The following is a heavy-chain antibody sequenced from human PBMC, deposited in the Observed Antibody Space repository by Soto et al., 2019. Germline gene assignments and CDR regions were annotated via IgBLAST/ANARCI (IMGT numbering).Heavy chain of an antibody. CDR1: GFTFSSYS. Sequence: GGSLRLSCAASGFTFSSYSMNWVRQAPGKGLEWVSSISSSSSYIYYADSVKGRFTISRDNAKNSLYLQMNSLRAEDTAVYYCARDAPTTSQYSGLVVQTYKKKPPEAVDYWGQGTLVTVSS. J-gene: IGHJ4*02. CDR3: ARDAPTTSQYSGLVVQTYKKKPPEAVDY. V-gene: IGHV3-21*01. D-gene: IGHD3-10*01. CDR2: ISSSSSYI.